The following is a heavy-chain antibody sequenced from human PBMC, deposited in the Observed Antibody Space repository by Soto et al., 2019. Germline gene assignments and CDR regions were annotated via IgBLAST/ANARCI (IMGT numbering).Heavy chain of an antibody. Sequence: QVQLQESGPGLVKPSQTLSLTCTVSGGSISSGGYYWSWIRQHPGKGLEWIGYIYYSGSTYYNPSLRSRVTISVDTSKNQFSLKLSSVTAADTAVYYCARGYDSSGYYGTNGFDPWGQGTLVTVSS. J-gene: IGHJ5*02. CDR2: IYYSGST. CDR1: GGSISSGGYY. CDR3: ARGYDSSGYYGTNGFDP. V-gene: IGHV4-31*03. D-gene: IGHD3-22*01.